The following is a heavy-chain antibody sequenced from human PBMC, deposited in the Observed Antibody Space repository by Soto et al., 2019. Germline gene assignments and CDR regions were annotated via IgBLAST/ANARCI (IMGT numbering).Heavy chain of an antibody. V-gene: IGHV4-31*03. D-gene: IGHD5-12*01. CDR1: GGSLSSGGYY. J-gene: IGHJ4*02. CDR2: IYYSGST. CDR3: ARDTQRGYSGYFDS. Sequence: QVQLQESGPGLVKPSQTLSLSCTVSGGSLSSGGYYWSWIRQLPGKGLEWIGFIYYSGSTYYNPSLKSRVTISVDTSQNQFSLKLSSVTAADTAVYYCARDTQRGYSGYFDSWGQGTLVTVSS.